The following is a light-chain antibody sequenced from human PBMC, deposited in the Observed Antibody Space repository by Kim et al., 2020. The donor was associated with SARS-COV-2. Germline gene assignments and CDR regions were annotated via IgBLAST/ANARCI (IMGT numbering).Light chain of an antibody. V-gene: IGKV3-20*01. CDR1: QSISSAL. CDR3: QQYGTTPLT. CDR2: GAS. J-gene: IGKJ4*01. Sequence: PGETPTLSCRASQSISSALLAWYQQRPGQAPRLLMSGASIRATGIPDRFSGSGSGTDFTLTISSLETDDFAVYYCQQYGTTPLTFGGGTKVDIK.